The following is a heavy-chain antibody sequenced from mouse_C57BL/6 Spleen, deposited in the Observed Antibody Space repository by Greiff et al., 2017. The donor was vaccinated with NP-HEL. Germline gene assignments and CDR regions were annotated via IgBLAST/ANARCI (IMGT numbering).Heavy chain of an antibody. CDR2: INPSSGYT. J-gene: IGHJ4*01. CDR1: GYTFTSYT. CDR3: ARSLDDYDGGYAMDY. D-gene: IGHD2-4*01. Sequence: VQLQQSGAELARPGASVKMSCKASGYTFTSYTMHWVKQRPGQGLEWIRYINPSSGYTKYNQKFKDKATLTADKSSSTAYMQLSSLTSEDSAVYYCARSLDDYDGGYAMDYWGQGTSVTVSS. V-gene: IGHV1-4*01.